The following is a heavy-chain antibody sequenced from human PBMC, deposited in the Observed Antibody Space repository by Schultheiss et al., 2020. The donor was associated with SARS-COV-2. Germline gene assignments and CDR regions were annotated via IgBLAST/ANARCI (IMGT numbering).Heavy chain of an antibody. V-gene: IGHV3-48*04. J-gene: IGHJ4*02. D-gene: IGHD1-14*01. CDR3: ARRTMLAFDY. CDR2: ISSSSSTI. CDR1: GFTFSSYS. Sequence: GGSLRLSCAASGFTFSSYSMNWVRQAPGKGLEWVSYISSSSSTIYYADSVKGRFTISRDNAKNSLYLQMNSLGAEDTAVYYCARRTMLAFDYWGKGTLGTVSS.